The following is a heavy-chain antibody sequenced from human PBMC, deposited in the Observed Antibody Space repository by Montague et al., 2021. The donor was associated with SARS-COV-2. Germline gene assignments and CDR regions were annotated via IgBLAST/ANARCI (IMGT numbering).Heavy chain of an antibody. CDR1: GGSISSGSYY. CDR3: ASRLGGSGWLDY. J-gene: IGHJ4*02. V-gene: IGHV4-39*01. CDR2: IHSSSST. D-gene: IGHD6-25*01. Sequence: SETLSLTCTVAGGSISSGSYYWGWIRQPPGKGLEWIGNIHSSSSTYYKSRVTISVDTSKNQFSLKVTSVTAADTAVYYCASRLGGSGWLDYWGQGTLVTVSS.